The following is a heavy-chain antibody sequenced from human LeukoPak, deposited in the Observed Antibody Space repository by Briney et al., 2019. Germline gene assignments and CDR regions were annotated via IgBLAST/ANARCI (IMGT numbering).Heavy chain of an antibody. Sequence: GGSLRLSCAAPGFTFSNACMSWVRQAPGEGLEWVGRFKSKTEGGTTDYAAPVKGRFTISRDDSKNTLYLQMNSLKTEDTAVYYCTTDPRRFGERIEYWGQGTLVTVSS. CDR3: TTDPRRFGERIEY. J-gene: IGHJ4*02. V-gene: IGHV3-15*01. CDR1: GFTFSNAC. CDR2: FKSKTEGGTT. D-gene: IGHD3-10*01.